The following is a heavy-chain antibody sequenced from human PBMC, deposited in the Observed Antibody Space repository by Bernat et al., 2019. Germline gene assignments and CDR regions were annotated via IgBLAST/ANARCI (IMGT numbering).Heavy chain of an antibody. V-gene: IGHV4-34*01. CDR2: INHSGST. Sequence: QVQLQQWGAGLLKPSETLSLTYAVYGGSFSGYYWSWIRQPPGKGLEWIGEINHSGSTNYNPSLKSRVTISVDTSKNQFSLKLSSVTAADTAVYYCARGRYCSGGSCRAYWYFDLWGRGTLVTVSS. CDR3: ARGRYCSGGSCRAYWYFDL. J-gene: IGHJ2*01. CDR1: GGSFSGYY. D-gene: IGHD2-15*01.